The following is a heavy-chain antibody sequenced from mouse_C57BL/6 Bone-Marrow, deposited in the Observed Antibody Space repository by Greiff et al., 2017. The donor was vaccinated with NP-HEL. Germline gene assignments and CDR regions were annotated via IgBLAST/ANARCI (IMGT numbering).Heavy chain of an antibody. CDR3: ARNPYGYPYYFDY. Sequence: VKVEESGPGLVAPSQSLSITCTVSGFSLTSYAISWVRQPPGKGLEWLGVIWTGGGTNYNSALKSRLSISKDNSKSQVFLKMNSLQTDDTARYYCARNPYGYPYYFDYWGQGTTLTVSS. V-gene: IGHV2-9-1*01. J-gene: IGHJ2*01. D-gene: IGHD2-2*01. CDR2: IWTGGGT. CDR1: GFSLTSYA.